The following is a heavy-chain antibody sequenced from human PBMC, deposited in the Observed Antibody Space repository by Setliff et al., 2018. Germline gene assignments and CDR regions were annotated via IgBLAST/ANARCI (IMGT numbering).Heavy chain of an antibody. D-gene: IGHD3-22*01. J-gene: IGHJ4*02. CDR1: GGSISTTDYC. CDR2: VYYSGNT. V-gene: IGHV4-39*07. Sequence: PSETLSLTCTVSGGSISTTDYCWGWIRQPPGKGLEWIGCVYYSGNTYYSPSLKSRVTMFVDTSKNQFSLMLYSVTAADTAIYYCARYDSSGYSENYYFDYWGQGTLVTVSS. CDR3: ARYDSSGYSENYYFDY.